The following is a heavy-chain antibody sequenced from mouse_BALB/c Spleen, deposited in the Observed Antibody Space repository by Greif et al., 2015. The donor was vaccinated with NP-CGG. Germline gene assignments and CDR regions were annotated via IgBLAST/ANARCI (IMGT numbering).Heavy chain of an antibody. J-gene: IGHJ1*01. CDR1: GFNINDTY. CDR2: IDPANGNT. V-gene: IGHV14-3*02. Sequence: VQLQQSGAELVKPGASVKLSCTASGFNINDTYMHWVKQRPEQGLEWIGRIDPANGNTKYDPKFQGKATITADTSSNTAYLQLSSLTSEDTAVYYCARWDWYFDVWGAGTTVTVSS. CDR3: ARWDWYFDV.